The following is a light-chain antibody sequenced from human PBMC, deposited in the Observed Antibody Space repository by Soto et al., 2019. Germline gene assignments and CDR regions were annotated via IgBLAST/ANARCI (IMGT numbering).Light chain of an antibody. Sequence: QSALTQPRSVSGSPGQSVTISCSGTSSDVGGYNYVAWYQQLPGKAPKLMIYDVSKRPSGVPDRFSGSKSGNTASLTISGLQTADEADYYCCSFAGTYIFVIFGGGTKLTVL. CDR1: SSDVGGYNY. CDR3: CSFAGTYIFVI. CDR2: DVS. V-gene: IGLV2-11*02. J-gene: IGLJ2*01.